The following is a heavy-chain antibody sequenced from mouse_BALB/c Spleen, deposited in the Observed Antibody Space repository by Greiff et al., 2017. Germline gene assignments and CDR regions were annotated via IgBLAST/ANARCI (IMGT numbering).Heavy chain of an antibody. D-gene: IGHD2-3*01. CDR1: GYTFTSYW. CDR3: ARDGYPFAY. Sequence: VQRVESGAELARPGASVKLSCKASGYTFTSYWMQWVKQRPGQGLEWIGAIYPGDGDTRYTQKFKGKATLTADKSSSTAYMQLSSLASEDSAVYYCARDGYPFAYWGQGTLVTVSA. V-gene: IGHV1-87*01. CDR2: IYPGDGDT. J-gene: IGHJ3*01.